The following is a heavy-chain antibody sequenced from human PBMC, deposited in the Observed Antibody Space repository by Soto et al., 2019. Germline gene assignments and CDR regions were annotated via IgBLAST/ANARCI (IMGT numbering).Heavy chain of an antibody. D-gene: IGHD6-19*01. Sequence: GSLRLSCAASRFSFSNYWMSWVRQAPGKGLEWVANINEDGSEKYYVGSVKGRFTISRDYAKNSLYLQMNSLRAEDTAVYYCARIGVAGFASWGQGTL. CDR3: ARIGVAGFAS. CDR1: RFSFSNYW. V-gene: IGHV3-7*01. CDR2: INEDGSEK. J-gene: IGHJ5*01.